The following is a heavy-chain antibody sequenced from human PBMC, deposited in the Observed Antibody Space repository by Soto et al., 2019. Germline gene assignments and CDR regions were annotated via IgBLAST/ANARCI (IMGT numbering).Heavy chain of an antibody. CDR1: GYTFASSY. CDR3: ATGLNIAAAGYFDY. CDR2: SNPSGGST. V-gene: IGHV1-46*01. D-gene: IGHD6-13*01. Sequence: QVQLVQSGAEVKKPGASLNVSCKASGYTFASSYFHWVRQAPGQGLEWMGVSNPSGGSTSYAQKFQGRLTMTRDTSTSTVYMELSSLRSDDTAVYYCATGLNIAAAGYFDYWDQGSLVTVSS. J-gene: IGHJ4*02.